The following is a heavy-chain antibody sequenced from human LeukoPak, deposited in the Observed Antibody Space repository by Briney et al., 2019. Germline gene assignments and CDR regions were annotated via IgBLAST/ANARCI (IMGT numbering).Heavy chain of an antibody. Sequence: GGSLRLSCAASGFTFSSYGMHWVRQAPGKGLEWVSGISWNSGSIGYADSVKGRFTISRDNAKNSLYLQMNSLRAEDTALYYCAKDSVGGIAARPYYFDYWGQGTLVTVSS. V-gene: IGHV3-9*01. CDR3: AKDSVGGIAARPYYFDY. J-gene: IGHJ4*02. CDR2: ISWNSGSI. CDR1: GFTFSSYG. D-gene: IGHD6-6*01.